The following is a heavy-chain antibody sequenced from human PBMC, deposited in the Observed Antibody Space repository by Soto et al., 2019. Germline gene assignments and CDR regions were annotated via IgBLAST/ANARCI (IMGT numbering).Heavy chain of an antibody. D-gene: IGHD5-12*01. Sequence: GGALRVSCAASGFTFSSYSMNWVRQAPGKGLEWVSSISSSSSYIYYADSVKGRFTIIRDNAKNSLYLQMNSLRAEDTAVYYCASSLEMAFYYYYYGMDVWGQGTTVTVSS. CDR1: GFTFSSYS. CDR3: ASSLEMAFYYYYYGMDV. CDR2: ISSSSSYI. V-gene: IGHV3-21*01. J-gene: IGHJ6*02.